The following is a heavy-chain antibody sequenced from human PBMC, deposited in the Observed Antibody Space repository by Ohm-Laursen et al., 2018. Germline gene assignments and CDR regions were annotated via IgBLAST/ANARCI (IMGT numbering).Heavy chain of an antibody. CDR3: ARSCMVRGVNCFFDY. J-gene: IGHJ4*02. CDR1: GYTFTSYG. V-gene: IGHV1-18*01. D-gene: IGHD3-10*01. Sequence: ASVKVSCKASGYTFTSYGISWVRQAPGQGLEWMGWISAYNGNTNYAQKLQGRVTMTTDTSTSTACMELRSLRSDDTAVYYCARSCMVRGVNCFFDYWGQGTLVTVSS. CDR2: ISAYNGNT.